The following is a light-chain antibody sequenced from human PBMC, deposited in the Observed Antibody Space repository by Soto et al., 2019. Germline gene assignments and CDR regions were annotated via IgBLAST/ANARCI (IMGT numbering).Light chain of an antibody. CDR3: QQYNSYPST. CDR1: QSISNW. J-gene: IGKJ1*01. Sequence: DIQMTQSPSTLSASVGDRVTITCRASQSISNWLAWYQQRPGKAPKLLIYDASTLQSGVPSSFSGSGSGTEFTLTISSLRPDDFATYYCQQYNSYPSTFGQVTKV. V-gene: IGKV1-5*01. CDR2: DAS.